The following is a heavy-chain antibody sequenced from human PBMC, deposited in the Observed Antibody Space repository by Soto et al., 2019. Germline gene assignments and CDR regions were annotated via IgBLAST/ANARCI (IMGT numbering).Heavy chain of an antibody. V-gene: IGHV3-23*01. Sequence: GGSLRLSCAASGFTFSSYAMSWVRQAPGKGLEWVSAISGSGGSTYYADSVKGRFTISRDNSKNTLYLQMNSLRAEDTAVYYCAKDLRNFYYYYYYMDVWGKGTTVTVSS. CDR2: ISGSGGST. CDR1: GFTFSSYA. CDR3: AKDLRNFYYYYYYMDV. J-gene: IGHJ6*03.